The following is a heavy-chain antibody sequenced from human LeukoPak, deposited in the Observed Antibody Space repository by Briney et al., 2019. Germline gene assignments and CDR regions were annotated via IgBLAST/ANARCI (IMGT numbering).Heavy chain of an antibody. Sequence: ASVKVSCKSSGYTFTSYGISWVRQAPGQGLGWMGWISAYNGHTNYAQNLPGRVTMTTDTSTSTAYMELRSLRSDDTAVYYCARSFGVVVVTASFDYWGQGTLDTVSS. J-gene: IGHJ4*02. D-gene: IGHD2-21*02. CDR2: ISAYNGHT. CDR1: GYTFTSYG. V-gene: IGHV1-18*01. CDR3: ARSFGVVVVTASFDY.